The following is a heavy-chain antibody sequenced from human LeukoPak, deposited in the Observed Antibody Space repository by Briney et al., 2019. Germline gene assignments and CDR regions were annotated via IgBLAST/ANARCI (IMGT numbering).Heavy chain of an antibody. CDR2: IYHSGTT. CDR3: ATLIGYFSGGTCYDYGAFDY. Sequence: PSETLSLTCTVSGGSISSGDYYWSWIRQHPGKGLEWIGYIYHSGTTYYNPSLRSRATISVDTSRNQFSLKLSSVTAADTAVYYCATLIGYFSGGTCYDYGAFDYWGQGTLVTVSS. J-gene: IGHJ4*02. D-gene: IGHD2-15*01. V-gene: IGHV4-31*03. CDR1: GGSISSGDYY.